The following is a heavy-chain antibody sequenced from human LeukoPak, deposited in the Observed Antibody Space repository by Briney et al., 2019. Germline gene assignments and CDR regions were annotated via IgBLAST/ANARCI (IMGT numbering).Heavy chain of an antibody. Sequence: GGSLRLSCAASGFTFSSYWMSWVRQAPGKGLEWVANIKQDGSEKYYMDSVKGRFTISRDNAKNSLYLQMNSLRAEDTAVYYCASDGLEVAFDIWGQGTMVTVSS. D-gene: IGHD3-16*01. J-gene: IGHJ3*02. V-gene: IGHV3-7*01. CDR3: ASDGLEVAFDI. CDR1: GFTFSSYW. CDR2: IKQDGSEK.